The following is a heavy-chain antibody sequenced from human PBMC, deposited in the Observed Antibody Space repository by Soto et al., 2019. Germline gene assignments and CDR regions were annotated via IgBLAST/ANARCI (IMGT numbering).Heavy chain of an antibody. Sequence: QVQLQESGPGLVKPSGTLSLTCAVSGGSFTSNNWWTWVRQPPGQGLERIGEIYRTGSTNYNPSLKSRVTISLDKSKNQFSLKVTSLTAADTAVYYCASRDPGTSVDYWGQGTLVTVSS. CDR1: GGSFTSNNW. J-gene: IGHJ4*02. V-gene: IGHV4-4*02. CDR2: IYRTGST. CDR3: ASRDPGTSVDY. D-gene: IGHD1-7*01.